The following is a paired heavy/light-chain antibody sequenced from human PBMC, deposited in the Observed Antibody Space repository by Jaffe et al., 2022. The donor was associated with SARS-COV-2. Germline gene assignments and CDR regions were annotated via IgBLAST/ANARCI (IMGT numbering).Heavy chain of an antibody. D-gene: IGHD2-2*01. CDR2: IYWDDDK. Sequence: QITLKESGPTLVKPTQTLTLTCSFSGFSLSTSGVAVGWIRQPPGKALEWLALIYWDDDKRYSPSLKRRLTITKDTSKNQVVLTMTNLDPVDTATYYCAHLPAADTGWNWFDPWGQGTLVIVSS. CDR3: AHLPAADTGWNWFDP. V-gene: IGHV2-5*02. J-gene: IGHJ5*02. CDR1: GFSLSTSGVA.
Light chain of an antibody. CDR1: SSNIGATYA. CDR3: QSYDSSLSAWV. CDR2: GNR. J-gene: IGLJ3*02. V-gene: IGLV1-40*01. Sequence: QSVLTQPPSVSGAPGQRVTISCTGSSSNIGATYAVHWYQQLPGTAPKLLIYGNRNRPSGVPDRFSGSKSGTSASLAITGLQAEDEADYYCQSYDSSLSAWVFGGGTKLTVL.